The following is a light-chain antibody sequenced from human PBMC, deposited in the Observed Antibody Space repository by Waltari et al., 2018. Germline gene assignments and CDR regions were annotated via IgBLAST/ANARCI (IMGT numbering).Light chain of an antibody. Sequence: DIQMTQSPSSLSASVGDRVTITCRASQSISSYLNWYQQKPGKAPKLLIYAASSLQSGVPSRCGGSGSGTDFTLTISSLQPEDFATYYCQQSYSTPLFTFGPGTKVDIK. CDR3: QQSYSTPLFT. CDR1: QSISSY. CDR2: AAS. V-gene: IGKV1-39*01. J-gene: IGKJ3*01.